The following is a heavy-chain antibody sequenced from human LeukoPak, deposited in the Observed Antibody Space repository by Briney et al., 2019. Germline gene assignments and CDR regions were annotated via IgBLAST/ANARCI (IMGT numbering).Heavy chain of an antibody. CDR1: GFTFSSYG. V-gene: IGHV3-30*18. J-gene: IGHJ4*02. Sequence: GGSLRLSCAASGFTFSSYGMHWVRQAPGKGLEWVSVISYDGSNKYYADSVKGRFTISRDNSKNTLYLQMNSLRAEDTAVYYCAKESRVGAIAGLDYWGQGTLVIVSS. CDR2: ISYDGSNK. D-gene: IGHD1-26*01. CDR3: AKESRVGAIAGLDY.